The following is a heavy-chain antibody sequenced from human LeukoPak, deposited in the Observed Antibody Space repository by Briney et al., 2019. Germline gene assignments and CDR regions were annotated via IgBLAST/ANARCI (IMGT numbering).Heavy chain of an antibody. CDR2: IIPILGIA. CDR3: AREGEIGYDLSDY. J-gene: IGHJ4*02. V-gene: IGHV1-69*04. Sequence: SVKVSCKASGGTFSSYAISWVRQAPGQGLEWMGRIIPILGIANYAQKFQGRVTVTRDTPTSTVYMELSSLRSEDTAMYYCAREGEIGYDLSDYWGQGTLVTVSS. D-gene: IGHD5-12*01. CDR1: GGTFSSYA.